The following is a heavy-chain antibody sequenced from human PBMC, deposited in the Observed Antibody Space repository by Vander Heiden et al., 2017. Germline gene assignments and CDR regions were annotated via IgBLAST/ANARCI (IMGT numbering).Heavy chain of an antibody. CDR1: GFTSSSYS. Sequence: EVQLVESGGGLVKPGGSMRLSWAAAGFTSSSYSMNWVRQGPGKGREWVSSISSSSSYIYYADSVKGRFTISRDNAKNSLYLQMNSLRAEDTAVYYCARDQVVTGNYYYYYGMDVWGQGTTVTVSS. CDR3: ARDQVVTGNYYYYYGMDV. V-gene: IGHV3-21*01. D-gene: IGHD2-21*02. J-gene: IGHJ6*02. CDR2: ISSSSSYI.